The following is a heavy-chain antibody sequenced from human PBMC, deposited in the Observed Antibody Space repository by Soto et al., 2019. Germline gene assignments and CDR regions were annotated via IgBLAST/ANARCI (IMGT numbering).Heavy chain of an antibody. D-gene: IGHD3-22*01. Sequence: GASVKVSCKASGNTVPNYAIHWVRQAPGQRLEWMGWINPGNGNTNYSEHFQGRVTMTRDTSTSTVYMELSSLRSEDTAVYYCARPGGTYYYDSSDMKDAFDIWGQGTMVTVSS. CDR3: ARPGGTYYYDSSDMKDAFDI. CDR1: GNTVPNYA. CDR2: INPGNGNT. J-gene: IGHJ3*02. V-gene: IGHV1-3*01.